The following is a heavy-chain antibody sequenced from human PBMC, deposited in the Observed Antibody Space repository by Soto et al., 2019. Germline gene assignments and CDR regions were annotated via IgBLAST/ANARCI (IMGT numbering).Heavy chain of an antibody. J-gene: IGHJ4*02. D-gene: IGHD1-26*01. CDR3: ARGYSGSYSEPFDY. CDR2: IYHSGST. V-gene: IGHV4-30-2*01. Sequence: SETLSLTCAVSGGSISSGGYSWSWIRQPPGKGLEWIGYIYHSGSTYYNPSLKSRVTISVDRSKNQFSLKLSSVTAADTAVYYCARGYSGSYSEPFDYWGQGTLVTVS. CDR1: GGSISSGGYS.